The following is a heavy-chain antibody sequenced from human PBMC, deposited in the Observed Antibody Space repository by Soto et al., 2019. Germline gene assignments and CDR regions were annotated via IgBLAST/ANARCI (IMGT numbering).Heavy chain of an antibody. Sequence: SETLSLTCTVSGGSISSGGYYWRWIRQHPGKGLEWIGYIYYSGSTYYNPSLKSRVTISVDTSKNQFSLKLSSVTAADTAVSYCARGLGDGYNDYWGQGTLVTVSS. V-gene: IGHV4-31*03. J-gene: IGHJ4*02. CDR3: ARGLGDGYNDY. CDR1: GGSISSGGYY. CDR2: IYYSGST. D-gene: IGHD5-12*01.